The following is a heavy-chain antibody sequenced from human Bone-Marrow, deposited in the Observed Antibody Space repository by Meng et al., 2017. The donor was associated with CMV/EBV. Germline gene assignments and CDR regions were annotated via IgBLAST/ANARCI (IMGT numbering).Heavy chain of an antibody. D-gene: IGHD2-2*02. J-gene: IGHJ5*02. Sequence: ASVKVSCKASGYTFTGYYMHWVRQAPGQGLEWMGWINPNSGGTNYAQKFQGRVTMTRDTSISTAYMELSRLRSEDTAVYYCARGGCSSTSCYTYWVDPWGQGTLVTVSS. CDR2: INPNSGGT. CDR1: GYTFTGYY. V-gene: IGHV1-2*02. CDR3: ARGGCSSTSCYTYWVDP.